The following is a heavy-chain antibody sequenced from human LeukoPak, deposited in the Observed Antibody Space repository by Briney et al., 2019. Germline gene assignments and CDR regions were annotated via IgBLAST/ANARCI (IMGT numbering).Heavy chain of an antibody. V-gene: IGHV3-13*01. Sequence: PGGSLRLSCAASGFTFSSYDMHWVRQATGKGLEWVSAIGTAGDTYYPGSVKGRFTISRENAKNSLYLQMNSLRAGGTAVYYCARGYGGNSGNDAFDIWGQGTMVTVSS. CDR2: IGTAGDT. CDR3: ARGYGGNSGNDAFDI. CDR1: GFTFSSYD. J-gene: IGHJ3*02. D-gene: IGHD4-23*01.